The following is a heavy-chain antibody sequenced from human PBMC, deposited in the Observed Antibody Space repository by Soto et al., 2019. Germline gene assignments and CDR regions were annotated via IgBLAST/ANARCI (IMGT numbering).Heavy chain of an antibody. Sequence: XVKVSCKASGFTFSNYGLDWVRQAPGQGLEWMGWVSANNGHTNYAQNLQGRVSMTTDTSTSTAYMELIGLTFDDTAVYYCARDIESVTAKHFFYYYAMDVWGQGTTVTVSS. CDR1: GFTFSNYG. CDR3: ARDIESVTAKHFFYYYAMDV. D-gene: IGHD2-8*01. V-gene: IGHV1-18*01. J-gene: IGHJ6*02. CDR2: VSANNGHT.